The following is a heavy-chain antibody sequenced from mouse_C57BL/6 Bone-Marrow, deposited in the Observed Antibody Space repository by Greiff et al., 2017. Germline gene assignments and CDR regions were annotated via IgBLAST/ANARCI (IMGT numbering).Heavy chain of an antibody. Sequence: QVQLQQSGAELARPGASVKLSCKASGYTFTSYGISWVKQRTGQGLEWIGAIYPRSGNTYYNEKFKGKATLTADKSSSTAYMELRSLTSEDSAVYFGARGGYYGSSYDYWGQGTTLTVSS. CDR3: ARGGYYGSSYDY. V-gene: IGHV1-81*01. D-gene: IGHD1-1*01. J-gene: IGHJ2*01. CDR1: GYTFTSYG. CDR2: IYPRSGNT.